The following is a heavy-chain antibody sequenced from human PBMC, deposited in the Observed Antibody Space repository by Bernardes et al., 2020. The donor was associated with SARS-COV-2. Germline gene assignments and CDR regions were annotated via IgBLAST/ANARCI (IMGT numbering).Heavy chain of an antibody. J-gene: IGHJ5*02. Sequence: SETLSLTCTVSGGSMSSGGHSWNWIRQPPGKGLEWIGYIYPGGTTYYNPSLRSRFSMSVDRSNNQFSLKLTSVTAADTAVYYCVRSGGTYYDSSNLNWFDPWGQGALVTVSS. CDR2: IYPGGTT. CDR3: VRSGGTYYDSSNLNWFDP. V-gene: IGHV4-30-2*01. CDR1: GGSMSSGGHS. D-gene: IGHD3-22*01.